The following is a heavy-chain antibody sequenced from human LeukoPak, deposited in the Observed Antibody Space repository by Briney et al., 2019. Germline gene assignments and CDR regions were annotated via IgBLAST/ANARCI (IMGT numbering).Heavy chain of an antibody. CDR1: GFTFSSYA. V-gene: IGHV3-30*07. D-gene: IGHD6-19*01. J-gene: IGHJ4*02. CDR2: ISYDGSNK. CDR3: AKVDSSGWCFDY. Sequence: PGGSLRLSCAASGFTFSSYAMHWVRQAPGKGLEWVAVISYDGSNKYYADSVKGRFTISRDTSKNTPYLQMNSLRAEDTAVYYCAKVDSSGWCFDYWGQGTLVTVSS.